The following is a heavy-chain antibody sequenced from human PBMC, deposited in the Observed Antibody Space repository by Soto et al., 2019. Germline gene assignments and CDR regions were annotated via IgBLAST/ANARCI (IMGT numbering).Heavy chain of an antibody. CDR3: ARNIVATITRYYYGTDV. J-gene: IGHJ6*02. D-gene: IGHD5-12*01. Sequence: ASVKVSCKASGGTFSSYAISWVRQAPGQGLEWMGGIIPIFGTANYAQKFQGRVTITADDSTSTAYMELSSLRSEDMAVYYCARNIVATITRYYYGTDVWGQGTAVTVSS. CDR1: GGTFSSYA. V-gene: IGHV1-69*13. CDR2: IIPIFGTA.